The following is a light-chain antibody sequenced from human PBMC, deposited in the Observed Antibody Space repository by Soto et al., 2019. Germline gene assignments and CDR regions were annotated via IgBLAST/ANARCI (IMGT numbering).Light chain of an antibody. CDR1: QSISSW. CDR3: QQYNSYWEMYT. CDR2: DAS. Sequence: DIQMTQSPSTLSASVGDRVTITCRASQSISSWLAWYQQKPGKAPKLLIYDASSLESGVPSRFSGSGSGTEFTLTISSLQPDDFATYYCQQYNSYWEMYTFGQGTKVDIK. V-gene: IGKV1-5*01. J-gene: IGKJ2*01.